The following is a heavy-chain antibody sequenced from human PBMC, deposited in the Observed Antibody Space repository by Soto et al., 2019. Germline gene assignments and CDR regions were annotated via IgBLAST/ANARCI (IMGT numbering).Heavy chain of an antibody. Sequence: QVQLVQYGAEVKKPGASVKVSCKASGYTFTSYYMHWVRQAPGQGLEWMGIINPSGGSTSYAQKFQGRVTMTRDTSTRTGYMELSSLRSEDTAVYYCARAYYDFWSGYYGLDYWGQGTLVTVSS. CDR2: INPSGGST. J-gene: IGHJ4*02. CDR3: ARAYYDFWSGYYGLDY. CDR1: GYTFTSYY. V-gene: IGHV1-46*01. D-gene: IGHD3-3*01.